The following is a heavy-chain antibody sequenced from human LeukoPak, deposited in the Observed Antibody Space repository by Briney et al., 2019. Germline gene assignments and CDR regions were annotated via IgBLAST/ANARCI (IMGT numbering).Heavy chain of an antibody. CDR1: GFTFSSYW. Sequence: GSLRLSCAASGFTFSSYWMGWIRQPPGKGLEWIGSIYHSGSTYYNPSLKSRVTISVDTSKNQFSLKLSSVTAADTALYYCARRPGGNSYFEYWGQGTLVTVSS. D-gene: IGHD4-23*01. CDR2: IYHSGST. CDR3: ARRPGGNSYFEY. V-gene: IGHV4-38-2*01. J-gene: IGHJ4*02.